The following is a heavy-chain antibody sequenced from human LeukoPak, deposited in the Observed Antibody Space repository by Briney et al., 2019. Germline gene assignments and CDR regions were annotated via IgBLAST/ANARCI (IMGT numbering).Heavy chain of an antibody. CDR2: IYYSGCT. J-gene: IGHJ4*02. D-gene: IGHD3-22*01. Sequence: SETLSLTCSVSGGSISSSNYYWGWIRQPPGKGLEWIGSIYYSGCTYYNPSLKSRVTISVDTSKKQFSLKLSSVTAAGTAVYYCARHEVYYDSSGYSFAPYYFDYWGQGILVTVSS. CDR1: GGSISSSNYY. V-gene: IGHV4-39*01. CDR3: ARHEVYYDSSGYSFAPYYFDY.